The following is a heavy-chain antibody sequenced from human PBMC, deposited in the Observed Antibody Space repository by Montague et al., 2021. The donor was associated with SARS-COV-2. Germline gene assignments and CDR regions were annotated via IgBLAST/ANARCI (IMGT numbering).Heavy chain of an antibody. CDR3: ARDRVPPDYGDASDL. J-gene: IGHJ3*01. D-gene: IGHD4/OR15-4a*01. V-gene: IGHV3-30*04. CDR1: GFVFSNFA. Sequence: RRLSFAASGFVFSNFAFHWVRQAPGKGLEWEAIITYDGIDKFYADSVKGRFTISRDNSKNTLYLRMNSLTPEDTAIYYCARDRVPPDYGDASDLWGHGTLVTVSS. CDR2: ITYDGIDK.